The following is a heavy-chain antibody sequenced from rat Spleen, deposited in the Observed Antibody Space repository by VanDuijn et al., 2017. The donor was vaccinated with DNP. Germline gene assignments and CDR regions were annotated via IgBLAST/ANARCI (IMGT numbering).Heavy chain of an antibody. CDR1: GFTFSDSN. J-gene: IGHJ2*01. CDR2: ISASGGST. Sequence: EVQLVETGGGLVQPGKSLKLSCAASGFTFSDSNMAWVRQAPKKGLEWVASISASGGSTSYRDSVKGRFTISRDNAKSILYLQMDSLRSEDTATYYCTTDFERGYWGQGVMVTVSS. V-gene: IGHV5-20*01. CDR3: TTDFERGY. D-gene: IGHD1-11*01.